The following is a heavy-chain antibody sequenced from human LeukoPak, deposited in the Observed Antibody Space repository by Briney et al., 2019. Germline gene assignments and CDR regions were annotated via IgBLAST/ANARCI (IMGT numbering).Heavy chain of an antibody. D-gene: IGHD2-15*01. V-gene: IGHV1-2*04. CDR3: ARGYCSGGSCCMDV. CDR1: GYTFTSYY. CDR2: SNPNSGGT. Sequence: ASVTVSCKASGYTFTSYYMHWVRQAPGQGLEWMGWSNPNSGGTKYAQKFQGWVSMTRDTSISTAYMELSRLRSDDTAVYYCARGYCSGGSCCMDVWGQGTTVTVSS. J-gene: IGHJ6*02.